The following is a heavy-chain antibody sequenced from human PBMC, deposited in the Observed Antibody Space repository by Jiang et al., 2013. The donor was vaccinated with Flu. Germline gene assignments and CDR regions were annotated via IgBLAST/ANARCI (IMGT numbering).Heavy chain of an antibody. CDR1: GDSINNYY. CDR2: IYYSGST. Sequence: YGPGLVKPSETLSLTCTVSGDSINNYYWSWIRQPPGKGLEWIGYIYYSGSTKYNPSLKSRVTLSVDTSKNQFSLKLTSVTAADTAVYYCARHGSGMTGTTGAFDIWGQGTTVTVSS. CDR3: ARHGSGMTGTTGAFDI. V-gene: IGHV4-59*08. J-gene: IGHJ3*02. D-gene: IGHD1-20*01.